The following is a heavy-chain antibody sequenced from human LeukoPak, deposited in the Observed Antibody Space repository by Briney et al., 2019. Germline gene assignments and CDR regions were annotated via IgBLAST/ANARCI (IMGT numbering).Heavy chain of an antibody. CDR1: GYTFVNYA. Sequence: GGSLRLSCAASGYTFVNYAMSWVRQTPGKGLEWVSVISASGDTTYYADSVRGRFTISGDNSKNTLYLQMNSLRAEDTAVYFCAKVNWYFDLWGRGTLVTVSS. D-gene: IGHD4-23*01. V-gene: IGHV3-23*01. J-gene: IGHJ2*01. CDR2: ISASGDTT. CDR3: AKVNWYFDL.